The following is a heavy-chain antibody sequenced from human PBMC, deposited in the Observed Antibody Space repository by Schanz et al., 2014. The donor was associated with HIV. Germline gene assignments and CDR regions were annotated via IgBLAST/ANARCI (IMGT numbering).Heavy chain of an antibody. D-gene: IGHD5-12*01. V-gene: IGHV4-34*02. CDR3: ARAKWPPRNRHFDF. Sequence: QVQLQQWGAGLLKPSETLSLTCAVYGSSVTYFYWSWIRQSPGKGLEWIAEVNHSGDANHNPSLKSRVTISVDPSKNQSSLKLDSVTAADTAVYYCARAKWPPRNRHFDFWGQGNLVTVSS. CDR2: VNHSGDA. CDR1: GSSVTYFY. J-gene: IGHJ4*02.